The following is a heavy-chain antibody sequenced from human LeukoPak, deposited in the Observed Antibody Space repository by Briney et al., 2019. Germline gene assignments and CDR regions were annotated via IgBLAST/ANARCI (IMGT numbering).Heavy chain of an antibody. CDR1: GFTFSSYA. Sequence: GSLRLSCAASGFTFSSYAMSWVRQAPGKGLEWVSAISGSGGSTYYADSVKGRFTISRDNSKNTLYLQMNSLRAEDTAVYYCANEQGQQLVLNPFDYWGQGTLVTVSS. V-gene: IGHV3-23*01. CDR3: ANEQGQQLVLNPFDY. CDR2: ISGSGGST. J-gene: IGHJ4*02. D-gene: IGHD6-13*01.